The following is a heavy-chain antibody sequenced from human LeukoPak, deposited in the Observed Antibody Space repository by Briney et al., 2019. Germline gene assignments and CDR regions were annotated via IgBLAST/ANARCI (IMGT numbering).Heavy chain of an antibody. J-gene: IGHJ4*02. D-gene: IGHD3-22*01. CDR1: GFTISDSA. Sequence: GGSLRLSCAASGFTISDSAMSWVRQAPGKGLQWVSTVNSGGDTSYADSVKGRFTISRDISKNTLFLYMNTLRAEDTALYYCARGSGVYYGSSGYVDYWGQGTLVTVSS. CDR3: ARGSGVYYGSSGYVDY. CDR2: VNSGGDT. V-gene: IGHV3-23*01.